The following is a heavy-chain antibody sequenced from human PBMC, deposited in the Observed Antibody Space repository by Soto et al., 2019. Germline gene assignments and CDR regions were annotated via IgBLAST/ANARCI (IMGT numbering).Heavy chain of an antibody. D-gene: IGHD6-13*01. CDR3: AKDLPLAAAGPSYYYYYMDV. CDR1: GFTFSSYA. Sequence: EVQLLESGGDLIQPGGSLRLSCAASGFTFSSYAMSWVRQAPGKGLEWVSAISGSGGSTYYADSVKGRFTISRDNSKNTLYLHMNSLRAEDTALYYCAKDLPLAAAGPSYYYYYMDVWGKGTTVTVSS. CDR2: ISGSGGST. V-gene: IGHV3-23*01. J-gene: IGHJ6*03.